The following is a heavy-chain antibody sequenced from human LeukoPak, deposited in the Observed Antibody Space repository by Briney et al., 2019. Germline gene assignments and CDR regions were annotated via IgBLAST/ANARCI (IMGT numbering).Heavy chain of an antibody. D-gene: IGHD2-2*01. CDR2: LNPKSGDT. J-gene: IGHJ4*02. CDR1: GYTFTDYY. V-gene: IGHV1-2*02. Sequence: ASVKVSCKASGYTFTDYYYIHWVRQAPGQGLEWMGWLNPKSGDTNYAQKFQGRVTVTRDTSISTAYMELSRLRSDDTAVYYCARPSSTDYVWGQGTQVTLSS. CDR3: ARPSSTDYV.